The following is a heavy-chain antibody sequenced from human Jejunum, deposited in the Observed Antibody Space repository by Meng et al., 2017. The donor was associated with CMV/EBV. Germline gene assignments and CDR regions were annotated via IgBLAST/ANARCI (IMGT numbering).Heavy chain of an antibody. V-gene: IGHV2-70*01. J-gene: IGHJ4*02. D-gene: IGHD3-22*01. CDR1: SLTTRGMC. Sequence: SLTTRGMCVSWIRPPPGKALEWLAFVDWDDDKYYSTSLKTRLTISRDTSKNQVVLTMTNMDPEDTATYYCARGYESSGFYPPFDYWGQGTLVTVSS. CDR2: VDWDDDK. CDR3: ARGYESSGFYPPFDY.